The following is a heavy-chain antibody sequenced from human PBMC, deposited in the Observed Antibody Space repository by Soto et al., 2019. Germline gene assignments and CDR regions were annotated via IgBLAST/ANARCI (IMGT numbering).Heavy chain of an antibody. D-gene: IGHD2-2*02. CDR1: GYTLTELS. Sequence: GASVKVSCKVSGYTLTELSMHWVRQAPGKGLEWMGGFDPEDGETIYAQKFQGRVTMTEDTSTDTAYMELSSLRSEDTAVYYCATLPAAIERGVPYYGMDVWGQGTTVTVSS. V-gene: IGHV1-24*01. CDR2: FDPEDGET. CDR3: ATLPAAIERGVPYYGMDV. J-gene: IGHJ6*02.